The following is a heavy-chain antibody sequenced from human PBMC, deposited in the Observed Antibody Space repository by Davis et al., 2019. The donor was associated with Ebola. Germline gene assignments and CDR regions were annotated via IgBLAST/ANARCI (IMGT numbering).Heavy chain of an antibody. CDR3: ARGPSSSSWYVVGRTYYFQH. V-gene: IGHV3-74*01. J-gene: IGHJ1*01. CDR2: INSDGSST. CDR1: GFTFSSYW. Sequence: GESLKISCAASGFTFSSYWMHWVRQAPGKGLVWVSRINSDGSSTSYADSVKGRFTISRDNAKNTLYLQMNSLRAEDTAVYYCARGPSSSSWYVVGRTYYFQHWGQGTLVTVSS. D-gene: IGHD6-13*01.